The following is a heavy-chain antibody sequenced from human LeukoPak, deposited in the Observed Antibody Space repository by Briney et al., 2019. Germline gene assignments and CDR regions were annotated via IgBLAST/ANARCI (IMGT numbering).Heavy chain of an antibody. V-gene: IGHV3-30*18. Sequence: GRSLRLSCAASGFTFSSYGMHWVRQAPGKGLEWVAVISYDGSNKYYADSVKGRFTISRDNSKNTLYLQMNSLRAEDTAVYYCAKEVETVDAELGYFDYWGQGTLVTVSS. CDR3: AKEVETVDAELGYFDY. D-gene: IGHD7-27*01. CDR2: ISYDGSNK. CDR1: GFTFSSYG. J-gene: IGHJ4*02.